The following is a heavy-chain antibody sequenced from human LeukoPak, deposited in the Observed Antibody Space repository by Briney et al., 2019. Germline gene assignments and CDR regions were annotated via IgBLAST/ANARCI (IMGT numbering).Heavy chain of an antibody. CDR1: GGSISSSVYY. D-gene: IGHD2-15*01. J-gene: IGHJ4*02. CDR2: IYYSGNT. CDR3: ARGGLVGTFDY. V-gene: IGHV4-39*07. Sequence: SETLSLTCIVSGGSISSSVYYWGWIRQPPGKGLEWIGNIYYSGNTFDNPSLKSRVTIPVDTSKNHFSLKLTSVTAADTAMYYCARGGLVGTFDYWGQGTLVTVSS.